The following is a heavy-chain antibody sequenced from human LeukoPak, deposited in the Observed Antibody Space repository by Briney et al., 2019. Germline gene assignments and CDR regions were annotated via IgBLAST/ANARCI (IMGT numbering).Heavy chain of an antibody. J-gene: IGHJ4*02. CDR1: GGSISSSY. Sequence: SETLSLTCTVSGGSISSSYWSWIRQPAGKGLEWIGRLYTSGSTKYNPSLKSRVIMSVDRSKNQFSLKLSSVTAADTAVYYCARDVPTTVDGTWYYFDYWGQGTLVTVSS. CDR3: ARDVPTTVDGTWYYFDY. CDR2: LYTSGST. D-gene: IGHD6-13*01. V-gene: IGHV4-4*07.